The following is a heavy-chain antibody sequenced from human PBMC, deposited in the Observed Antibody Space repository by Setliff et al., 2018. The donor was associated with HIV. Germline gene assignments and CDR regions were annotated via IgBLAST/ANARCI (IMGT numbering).Heavy chain of an antibody. D-gene: IGHD6-13*01. CDR2: ITGSSDTI. Sequence: GGSLRLSCAASGFTFSSYEMDWFRQAPGKGLEWVSYITGSSDTIYYIESVKGRFTIFRDNAKNSVFLQMNSLRAEDTGVYYCATQTGFYNSHWYDYWGQGTMVTVSS. V-gene: IGHV3-48*03. CDR1: GFTFSSYE. J-gene: IGHJ4*02. CDR3: ATQTGFYNSHWYDY.